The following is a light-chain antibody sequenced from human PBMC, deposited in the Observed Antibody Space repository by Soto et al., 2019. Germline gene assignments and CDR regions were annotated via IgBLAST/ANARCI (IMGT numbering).Light chain of an antibody. CDR3: QQYGSSLGVT. V-gene: IGKV3-20*01. CDR2: GAS. J-gene: IGKJ4*01. Sequence: EIVLTQSPGTLSLSPGEGVTLSCRASQGIGDTLAWYQQKPGQAPRLLIYGASSRATGIPDRFSGSGSGTDFTLTISRLEPEDFAVYYCQQYGSSLGVTFGGGTKVDI. CDR1: QGIGDT.